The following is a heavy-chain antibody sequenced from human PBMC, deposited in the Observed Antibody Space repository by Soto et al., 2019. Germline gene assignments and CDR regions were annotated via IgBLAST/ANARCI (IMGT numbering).Heavy chain of an antibody. Sequence: GGSLRLSCAASGFTFSSYEMNWVRQAPGKGLEWVSYISSSGSTIYYADSVKGRFTISRDNAKNSLYLQMNSLRAEDTAVYYCAGDYYDSSGYSEYFQHWGQGTLVTVSS. CDR3: AGDYYDSSGYSEYFQH. V-gene: IGHV3-48*03. J-gene: IGHJ1*01. D-gene: IGHD3-22*01. CDR2: ISSSGSTI. CDR1: GFTFSSYE.